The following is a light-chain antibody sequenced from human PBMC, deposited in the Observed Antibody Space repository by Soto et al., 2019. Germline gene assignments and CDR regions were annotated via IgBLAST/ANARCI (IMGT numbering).Light chain of an antibody. CDR1: TNDVGSYSL. V-gene: IGLV2-23*01. CDR3: CLYVGSDSFV. Sequence: ALAQPASVSGSPGRSITVSCTGTTNDVGSYSLVSWYQQHAGKAPKLLLYEGSKRPSGVSNRFSGSKSGNTASLTISGLQAEDEADYYCCLYVGSDSFVFGTGTKVTVL. CDR2: EGS. J-gene: IGLJ1*01.